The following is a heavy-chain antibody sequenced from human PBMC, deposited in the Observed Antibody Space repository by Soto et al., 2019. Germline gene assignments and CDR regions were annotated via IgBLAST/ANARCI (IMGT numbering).Heavy chain of an antibody. V-gene: IGHV4-31*03. CDR2: IYYSGST. CDR3: ARDRALKVEYSSSNYGMDV. CDR1: GGSISSGGYY. J-gene: IGHJ6*02. D-gene: IGHD6-6*01. Sequence: QVQPQESGPGLVKPSQTLSLTCTVSGGSISSGGYYWSWIRQHPGKGLEWIGYIYYSGSTYYNPSLKSRVTISVDTSKNQFSLKLSSVTAADTAVYYCARDRALKVEYSSSNYGMDVWGQGTTVTVSS.